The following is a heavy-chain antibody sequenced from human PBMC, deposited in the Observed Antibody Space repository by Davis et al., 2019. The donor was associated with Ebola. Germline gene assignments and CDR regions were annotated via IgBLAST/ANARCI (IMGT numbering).Heavy chain of an antibody. Sequence: PGGSLRLSCAASGFTFSTYNMNWVRQAPGKGLEWVSSISSSGRYIYYADSLKGRFTISRDNAKNSLYLQMNSLRAEDTAVYYCARDDSRGASPLMAFDYWGQGTLVTVSS. J-gene: IGHJ4*02. CDR3: ARDDSRGASPLMAFDY. CDR2: ISSSGRYI. CDR1: GFTFSTYN. D-gene: IGHD2-8*01. V-gene: IGHV3-21*01.